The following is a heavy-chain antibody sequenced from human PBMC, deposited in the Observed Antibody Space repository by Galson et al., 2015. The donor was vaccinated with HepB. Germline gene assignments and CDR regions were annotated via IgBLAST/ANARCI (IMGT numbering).Heavy chain of an antibody. D-gene: IGHD3-10*01. CDR3: VMTSVRSYYDY. CDR2: ISSNGGST. Sequence: SLRLSCAASGFTFSSYAMHWVRQAPGKGLEYVSAISSNGGSTYYADSVKGRFTISRDNSKNTLYLQMSSLRAEDTAVYYCVMTSVRSYYDYWGQGTLVTVSS. CDR1: GFTFSSYA. J-gene: IGHJ4*02. V-gene: IGHV3-64D*06.